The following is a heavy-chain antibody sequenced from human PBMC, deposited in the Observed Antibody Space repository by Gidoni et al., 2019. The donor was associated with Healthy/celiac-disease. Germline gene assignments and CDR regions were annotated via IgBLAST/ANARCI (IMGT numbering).Heavy chain of an antibody. CDR3: AGGGSGTTIPRPSWDY. J-gene: IGHJ4*02. CDR1: GFTFSSYS. V-gene: IGHV3-48*02. D-gene: IGHD4-17*01. CDR2: LSISSRTI. Sequence: EVQLVESGGGLVQPGGSLRLSCAASGFTFSSYSMNWVRQAPGKGLEWVSYLSISSRTIYYANSVKGRFTTSRDNAKTSLYLQWNSLRDEETAVYYCAGGGSGTTIPRPSWDYWGQGTLVTVSS.